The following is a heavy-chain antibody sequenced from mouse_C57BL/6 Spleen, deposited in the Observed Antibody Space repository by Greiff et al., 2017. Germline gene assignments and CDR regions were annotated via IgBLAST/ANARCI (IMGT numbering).Heavy chain of an antibody. CDR3: ARRDYDGSSYGYFDV. Sequence: QVQLQQPGAELVKPGASVKLSCKASGYTFTSYWMQWVKQRPGPGLEWIGEIDPSDSYTNNNQKFKGKATLTVDTSSSTAYMQLSSLTSEDSAVYYCARRDYDGSSYGYFDVWGTGTTVTVSS. CDR1: GYTFTSYW. D-gene: IGHD1-1*01. CDR2: IDPSDSYT. V-gene: IGHV1-50*01. J-gene: IGHJ1*03.